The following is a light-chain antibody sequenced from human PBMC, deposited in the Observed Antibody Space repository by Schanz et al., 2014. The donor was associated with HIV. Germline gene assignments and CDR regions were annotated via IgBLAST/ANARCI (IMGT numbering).Light chain of an antibody. J-gene: IGKJ2*01. CDR2: GAS. CDR1: QSIGSN. CDR3: QQYGSSPMYT. V-gene: IGKV3-20*01. Sequence: EMVMTQSPATLSLSPGERATLSCRASQSIGSNFAWYHQKPGQAPRLLIYGASTRAPSFPARFSGSGSGTDFALTISRLEPEDFAVYYCQQYGSSPMYTFGQGTKLEIK.